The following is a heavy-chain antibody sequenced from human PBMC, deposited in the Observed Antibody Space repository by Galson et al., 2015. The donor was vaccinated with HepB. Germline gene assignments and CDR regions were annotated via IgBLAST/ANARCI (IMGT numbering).Heavy chain of an antibody. CDR3: ARGSITMVRGVTAYYFDY. V-gene: IGHV1-69*13. CDR1: GGTLSSYA. J-gene: IGHJ4*02. D-gene: IGHD3-10*01. CDR2: IIPIFGTA. Sequence: SVKVSCKASGGTLSSYAISWVRQAPGQGLEWMGGIIPIFGTANYAQKFQGRVTITADESTSTAYMELSSLRSEDTAVYYCARGSITMVRGVTAYYFDYWGQGTLVTVSS.